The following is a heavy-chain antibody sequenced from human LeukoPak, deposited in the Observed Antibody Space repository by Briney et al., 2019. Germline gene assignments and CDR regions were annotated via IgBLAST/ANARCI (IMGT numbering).Heavy chain of an antibody. CDR1: GYTFTSNY. Sequence: ASVKVSCKASGYTFTSNYIHWVRQAPGQGLEWMGWINTNTGNPTYAQGFTGRFVFSLDTSVSTAYLQISSLKAEDTAVYYCARDTPSSYDSRNFDYWGQGTLVTVSS. CDR2: INTNTGNP. D-gene: IGHD3-22*01. J-gene: IGHJ4*02. CDR3: ARDTPSSYDSRNFDY. V-gene: IGHV7-4-1*02.